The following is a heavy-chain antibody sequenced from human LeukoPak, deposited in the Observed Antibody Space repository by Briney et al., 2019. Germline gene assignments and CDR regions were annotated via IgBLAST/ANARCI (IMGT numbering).Heavy chain of an antibody. CDR3: ARTRGDIVDIYYYYGMDV. V-gene: IGHV4-59*01. CDR1: GGSISSYY. CDR2: IYYSGST. J-gene: IGHJ6*02. Sequence: PSETLSLTCTVSGGSISSYYWSWIRQPPGKGLEWIGYIYYSGSTNYNTSLKSRVTISVDTSKNQFSLKLSSVTAADTAVYYCARTRGDIVDIYYYYGMDVWGQGTTVTVSS. D-gene: IGHD2-15*01.